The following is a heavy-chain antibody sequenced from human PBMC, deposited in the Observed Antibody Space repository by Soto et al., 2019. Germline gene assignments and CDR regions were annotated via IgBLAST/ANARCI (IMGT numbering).Heavy chain of an antibody. D-gene: IGHD3-16*02. J-gene: IGHJ3*02. CDR1: GGTFSSYA. V-gene: IGHV1-69*12. CDR2: IIPIFGTA. Sequence: QVQLVQSGAEVKKPGSSVKVSCKASGGTFSSYAISWVRQAPGQGLEWMGGIIPIFGTANYAQKFQGRVTITADESTSTAYMELSSLRSEDTAVYYCASPGLGELSLYAHAFDIWGQGTMVTVSS. CDR3: ASPGLGELSLYAHAFDI.